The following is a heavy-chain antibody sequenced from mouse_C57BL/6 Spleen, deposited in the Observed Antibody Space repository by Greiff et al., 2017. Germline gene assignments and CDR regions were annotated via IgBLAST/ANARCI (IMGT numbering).Heavy chain of an antibody. CDR2: IDPEDGET. D-gene: IGHD2-3*01. CDR1: GFNIKDYY. CDR3: ARAPFYDGYYVDY. J-gene: IGHJ2*01. V-gene: IGHV14-2*01. Sequence: VHVKQSGAELVKPGASVKLSCTASGFNIKDYYMHWVKQRTEQGLEWIGRIDPEDGETKYAPKFQGKATITADTSSNTAYLQLRSLTSEDTAVYYCARAPFYDGYYVDYWGQGTTLTVSS.